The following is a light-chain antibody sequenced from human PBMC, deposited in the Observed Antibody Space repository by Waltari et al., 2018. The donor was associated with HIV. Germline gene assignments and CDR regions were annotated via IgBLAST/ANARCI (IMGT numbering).Light chain of an antibody. CDR1: SSVLGSYYL. J-gene: IGLJ2*01. CDR3: CSYEGSSTFVV. V-gene: IGLV2-23*02. CDR2: EVS. Sequence: HSALTPPASVSVSPCQSITISCTGPSSVLGSYYLVSRYQQHPGKAPKLMIYEVSKRPSGVSNRFSGSKSGNTASLTISGLQAEDEADYYCCSYEGSSTFVVFGGGTKLTVL.